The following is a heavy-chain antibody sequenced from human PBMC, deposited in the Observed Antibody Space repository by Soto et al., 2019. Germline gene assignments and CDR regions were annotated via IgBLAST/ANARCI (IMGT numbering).Heavy chain of an antibody. J-gene: IGHJ6*02. D-gene: IGHD2-15*01. CDR2: ISAYNGNT. V-gene: IGHV1-18*01. CDR1: GYTFTSYG. Sequence: GASVKVSCKASGYTFTSYGISWVRQAPGQGLEWMGWISAYNGNTNYAQKLQGRVTMTTDTSTSTAYMELRSLRSDDTAVYYCARFNSGSGTYYYYGMDVWGQGTTVTVSS. CDR3: ARFNSGSGTYYYYGMDV.